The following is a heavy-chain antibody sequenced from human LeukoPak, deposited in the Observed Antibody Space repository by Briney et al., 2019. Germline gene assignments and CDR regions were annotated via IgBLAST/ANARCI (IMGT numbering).Heavy chain of an antibody. D-gene: IGHD3-22*01. CDR3: ARRQSSGYYYSGWFDP. Sequence: GGSLRLSCAASGFTFSSYAMSWVRQMPGKGLEWMGIIYPGDSDTRYSPSFQGQVTISADKSISTAHLQWSSLKASDTAMYYCARRQSSGYYYSGWFDPWGQGTLVTVSS. J-gene: IGHJ5*02. CDR1: GFTFSSYA. V-gene: IGHV5-51*01. CDR2: IYPGDSDT.